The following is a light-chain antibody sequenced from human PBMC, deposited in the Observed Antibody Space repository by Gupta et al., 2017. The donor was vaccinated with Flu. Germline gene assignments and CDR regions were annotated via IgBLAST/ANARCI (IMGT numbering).Light chain of an antibody. CDR1: QSLLHSNGSNY. J-gene: IGKJ2*04. V-gene: IGKV2-28*01. CDR3: IQSRQTPPCS. CDR2: LGA. Sequence: DIVMTQSALSLPVTPGEPASISCRSSQSLLHSNGSNYLDWSLQKPGQSPQLLIYLGANLAAGLPYRLSGRGLGTDLTLKFNLGESEHVGFYCSIQSRQTPPCSLDQGTKLKIK.